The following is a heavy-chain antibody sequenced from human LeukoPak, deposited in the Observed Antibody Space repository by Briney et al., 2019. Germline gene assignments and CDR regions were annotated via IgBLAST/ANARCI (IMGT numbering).Heavy chain of an antibody. CDR1: GGPFSGYY. Sequence: ETLSLTCAVYGGPFSGYYWSWIRQPPGKGLEWVSVIYSGGSTYYADSVKGRFTISRDNSKNTLYLQMNSLRAEDTAVYYCARDYYYDSSGYFDYWGQGTLVTVSS. D-gene: IGHD3-22*01. J-gene: IGHJ4*02. CDR3: ARDYYYDSSGYFDY. V-gene: IGHV3-66*01. CDR2: IYSGGST.